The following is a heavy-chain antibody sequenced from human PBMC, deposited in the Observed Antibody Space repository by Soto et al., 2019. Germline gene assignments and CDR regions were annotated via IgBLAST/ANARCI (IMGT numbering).Heavy chain of an antibody. J-gene: IGHJ5*02. CDR3: ARDSEAGYNWFDP. D-gene: IGHD6-19*01. V-gene: IGHV1-18*01. CDR2: ISAYNGNT. CDR1: GYSFTTYG. Sequence: ASVKVSCKASGYSFTTYGISWVRQAPGQGLEWMGWISAYNGNTNYAQKLQGRVTMTTDTSTSTAYMELRSLRSDDTAVYYCARDSEAGYNWFDPWGQGTLVTVSS.